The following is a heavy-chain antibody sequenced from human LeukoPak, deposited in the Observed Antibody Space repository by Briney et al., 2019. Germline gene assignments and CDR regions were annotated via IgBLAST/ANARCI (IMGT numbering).Heavy chain of an antibody. D-gene: IGHD3-10*01. CDR3: ARPRTKGSGTYYPDYYYYMDV. CDR2: IVDGSGNT. Sequence: SVKVSCKASGFTFTTSAVQWVRQARGQRLEWIGWIVDGSGNTNYAQKFQERVIITRDVYTSTAYMELSRLRSDDTAVYYCARPRTKGSGTYYPDYYYYMDVWGEGTTVTVSS. J-gene: IGHJ6*03. CDR1: GFTFTTSA. V-gene: IGHV1-58*01.